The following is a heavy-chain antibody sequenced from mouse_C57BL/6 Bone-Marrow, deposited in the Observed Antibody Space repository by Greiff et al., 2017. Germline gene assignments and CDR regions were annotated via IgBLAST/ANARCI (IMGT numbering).Heavy chain of an antibody. V-gene: IGHV1-50*01. J-gene: IGHJ2*01. CDR3: ATGIYYYGSSYEDNFDY. CDR1: GYTFTSYW. D-gene: IGHD1-1*01. CDR2: IDPSDSYT. Sequence: QVQLQQPGAELVKPGASVKLSCKASGYTFTSYWMQWVKQRPGQGLGWIGEIDPSDSYTNYNQKFKGKATLTVDTSSSTAYMQLSSLTSEDSAVYYCATGIYYYGSSYEDNFDYWGQGTTLTVSS.